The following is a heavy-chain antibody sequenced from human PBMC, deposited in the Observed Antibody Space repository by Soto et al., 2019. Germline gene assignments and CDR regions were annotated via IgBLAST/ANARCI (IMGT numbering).Heavy chain of an antibody. CDR1: GGTFSSYT. CDR3: ARDGWAVVAVAGTGAFDI. Sequence: QVQLVQSGAEVKKPGSSVKVSCKASGGTFSSYTISWVRQAPGQGLEWMGRIIPILGIANYAQKFQGRVTITADKSTSTAYMELSSLRSEDTAVYYCARDGWAVVAVAGTGAFDIWGQGTMVTVSS. J-gene: IGHJ3*02. D-gene: IGHD6-19*01. CDR2: IIPILGIA. V-gene: IGHV1-69*08.